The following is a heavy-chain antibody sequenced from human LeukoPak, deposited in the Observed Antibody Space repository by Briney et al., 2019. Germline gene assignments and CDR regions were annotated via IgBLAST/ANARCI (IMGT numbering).Heavy chain of an antibody. CDR2: INSDGSST. Sequence: GGSLRLSCAASGFTFSSYWMHWVRQAPGKGLVWVSRINSDGSSTSYADSVKGRFTISRDSSKNTLYLQMNSLRAEDTAVYYCAKDPLQYGSGSYYFDYWGQGTLVTVSS. D-gene: IGHD3-10*01. CDR1: GFTFSSYW. J-gene: IGHJ4*02. V-gene: IGHV3-74*01. CDR3: AKDPLQYGSGSYYFDY.